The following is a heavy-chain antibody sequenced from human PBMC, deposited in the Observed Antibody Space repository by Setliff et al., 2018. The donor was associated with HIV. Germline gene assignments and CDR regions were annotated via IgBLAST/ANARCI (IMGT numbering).Heavy chain of an antibody. CDR3: ARLTGYSLSGDVFDI. V-gene: IGHV4-38-2*01. CDR1: GYSISSGSY. CDR2: IYFSGST. D-gene: IGHD5-12*01. J-gene: IGHJ3*02. Sequence: TLSLTCAVSGYSISSGSYWGWVRQPPGKGLEWIGSIYFSGSTYYNPSLESRVTISVDTSRNQFSLMVNSVTAADTAMYYCARLTGYSLSGDVFDIWGQGTMVT.